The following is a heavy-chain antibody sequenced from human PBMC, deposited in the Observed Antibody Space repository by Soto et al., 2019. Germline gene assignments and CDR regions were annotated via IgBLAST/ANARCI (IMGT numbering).Heavy chain of an antibody. D-gene: IGHD3-10*01. V-gene: IGHV3-21*01. CDR2: ISSSSSYI. J-gene: IGHJ4*02. Sequence: PGGSLRLSCAASGFTFSSYSMNWVRQAPWKGLEWVSSISSSSSYIYYADSVKGRFTISRDDAKNSLYLQMNSLRAEDTAVYFCARVQKAPIVREYYSYYWGKGTLFTVPS. CDR3: ARVQKAPIVREYYSYY. CDR1: GFTFSSYS.